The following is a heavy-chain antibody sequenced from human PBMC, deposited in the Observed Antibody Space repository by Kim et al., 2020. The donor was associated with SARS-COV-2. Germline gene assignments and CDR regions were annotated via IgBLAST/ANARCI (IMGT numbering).Heavy chain of an antibody. CDR3: ARDRSTSADTAMVDYYYYGMDV. CDR2: IYSGGST. V-gene: IGHV3-53*01. J-gene: IGHJ6*02. CDR1: GFTVSSNY. Sequence: GGSLRLSCAASGFTVSSNYMSWVRQAPGKGLEWVSVIYSGGSTYYADSVKGRFTISRDNSKNTLYLQMNSLRAEDTAVYYCARDRSTSADTAMVDYYYYGMDVWGQGTTVTVSS. D-gene: IGHD5-18*01.